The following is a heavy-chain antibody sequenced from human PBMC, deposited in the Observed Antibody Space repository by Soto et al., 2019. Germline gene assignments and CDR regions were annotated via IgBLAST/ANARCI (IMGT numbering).Heavy chain of an antibody. V-gene: IGHV3-53*01. CDR3: ARDVITVAGTADY. D-gene: IGHD6-19*01. CDR1: GFTVRSNY. CDR2: ISSDGGT. Sequence: LRLSCAASGFTVRSNYMSWVRQAPGKGLEWVSVISSDGGTYYTDSVKGRFAISRDISKNTLYLQMDSLTAEDTAIYYCARDVITVAGTADYWGQGTLVTVSS. J-gene: IGHJ4*02.